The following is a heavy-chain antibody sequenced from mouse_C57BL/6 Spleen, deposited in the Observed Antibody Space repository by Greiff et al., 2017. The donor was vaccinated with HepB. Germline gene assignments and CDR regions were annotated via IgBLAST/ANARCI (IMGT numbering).Heavy chain of an antibody. D-gene: IGHD1-1*01. CDR1: GYTFTSYW. CDR3: ARTFLTTVVADYFDY. V-gene: IGHV1-50*01. J-gene: IGHJ2*01. CDR2: IDPSDSYT. Sequence: QVQLQQPGAELVKPGASVKLSCKASGYTFTSYWMQWVKQRPGQGLEWIGEIDPSDSYTNYNQKFKGKATLTVDTSSSTAYMQLSSLTSEDSAVYYCARTFLTTVVADYFDYWGQGTTLTVSS.